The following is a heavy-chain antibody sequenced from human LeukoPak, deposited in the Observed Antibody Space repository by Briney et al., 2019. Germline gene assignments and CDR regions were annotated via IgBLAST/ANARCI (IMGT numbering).Heavy chain of an antibody. Sequence: GGSLRLSCAASGFTLSDNAMSWVRQAPGKGLEWVSTISRTTGTTYYADSVKGRFTISRDNSKNTVSLQVNSLGAEDTAVYYCAKGSHFANCGQGTLVTVSS. CDR2: ISRTTGTT. CDR1: GFTLSDNA. CDR3: AKGSHFAN. V-gene: IGHV3-23*01. J-gene: IGHJ4*02.